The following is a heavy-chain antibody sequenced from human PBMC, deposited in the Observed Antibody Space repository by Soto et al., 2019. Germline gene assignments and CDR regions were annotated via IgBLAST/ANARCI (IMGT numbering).Heavy chain of an antibody. D-gene: IGHD3-10*01. J-gene: IGHJ4*02. CDR2: NYYSGIK. CDR1: GDSVSSSAYY. Sequence: QLQLQVSGPGLVEPSETLSLTCIVSGDSVSSSAYYWGWIRQPPGKALEWIGSNYYSGIKYCNPSLQSRVTISVDTSKNQFSLRLRYVTAADTAMYYCARHEDSYYKYHFDYWGQGALVTVSS. V-gene: IGHV4-39*01. CDR3: ARHEDSYYKYHFDY.